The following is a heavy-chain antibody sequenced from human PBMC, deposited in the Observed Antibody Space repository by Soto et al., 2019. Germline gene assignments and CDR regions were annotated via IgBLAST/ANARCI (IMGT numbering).Heavy chain of an antibody. D-gene: IGHD6-13*01. Sequence: GASVKVSCKVSGYTLTELFMHWVRPAPGKGLEWMGGFDPEDGETIYAQKFQGRVTMTEDTSTDTAYMELSSLRSEDTAVYYCATLGYSSSWSLTYFDYWGQGTLVTVSS. V-gene: IGHV1-24*01. CDR2: FDPEDGET. CDR3: ATLGYSSSWSLTYFDY. CDR1: GYTLTELF. J-gene: IGHJ4*02.